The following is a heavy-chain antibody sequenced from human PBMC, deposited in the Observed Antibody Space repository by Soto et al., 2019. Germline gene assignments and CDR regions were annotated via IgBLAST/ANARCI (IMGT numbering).Heavy chain of an antibody. CDR3: ARLRDGYGYYFDY. V-gene: IGHV4-39*01. CDR2: IYYSGST. J-gene: IGHJ4*02. D-gene: IGHD5-12*01. Sequence: SETLSLTCTVSGGSISSSSYYWGWIRQPPGKGLEWIGSIYYSGSTYYNPSLKSRVTLSVDTSKNQFSLKLSSVTAADTAVYYCARLRDGYGYYFDYWGQGTLVTVSS. CDR1: GGSISSSSYY.